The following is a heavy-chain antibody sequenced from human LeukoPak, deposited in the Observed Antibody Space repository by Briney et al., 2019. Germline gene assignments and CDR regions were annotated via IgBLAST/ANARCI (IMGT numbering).Heavy chain of an antibody. CDR1: GGSINSYY. CDR3: AREGSRHYYDSSGNSRYFQH. J-gene: IGHJ1*01. CDR2: IHYSGST. V-gene: IGHV4-59*01. D-gene: IGHD3-22*01. Sequence: SETLSLTCTVSGGSINSYYWSWIRQPPGKGLQWIGCIHYSGSTNYNPSLKSRVTISVDTSKNQLSLKLSSVTAADTAVYYCAREGSRHYYDSSGNSRYFQHWGQGTLVTVSS.